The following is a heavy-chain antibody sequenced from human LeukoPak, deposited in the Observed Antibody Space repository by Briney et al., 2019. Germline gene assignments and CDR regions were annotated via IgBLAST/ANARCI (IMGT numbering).Heavy chain of an antibody. CDR2: IYYSGST. V-gene: IGHV4-59*12. CDR3: ARGGGGYSYGYIPYYYYGMDV. CDR1: GGSISSYY. D-gene: IGHD5-18*01. J-gene: IGHJ6*02. Sequence: SETLSLTCTVSGGSISSYYWSWIRQPPGKGLEWIGYIYYSGSTNYNPSLKSRVTISVDTSKNQFSLKLSSVTAADTAVYYCARGGGGYSYGYIPYYYYGMDVWGQGTTVTVSS.